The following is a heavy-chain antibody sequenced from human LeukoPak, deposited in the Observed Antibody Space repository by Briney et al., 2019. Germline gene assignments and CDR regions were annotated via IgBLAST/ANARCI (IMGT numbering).Heavy chain of an antibody. CDR2: IRYDGSNK. J-gene: IGHJ4*02. CDR3: AKDSKRYCSSTSCYVLDY. CDR1: GFTFSSYG. Sequence: PGGSLRLSWAASGFTFSSYGMHWVRQAPGKGLEWVAFIRYDGSNKYYADSVKGRFTISRDNSKNTLYLQMNSLRAEDTAVYYCAKDSKRYCSSTSCYVLDYWGQGTLVTVSS. V-gene: IGHV3-30*02. D-gene: IGHD2-2*01.